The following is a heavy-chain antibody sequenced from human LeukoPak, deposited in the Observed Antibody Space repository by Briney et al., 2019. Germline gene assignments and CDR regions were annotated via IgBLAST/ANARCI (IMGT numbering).Heavy chain of an antibody. CDR2: ISGSGGST. V-gene: IGHV3-23*01. J-gene: IGHJ4*02. CDR3: AKDQIIVLMVYAEYFDY. D-gene: IGHD2-8*01. Sequence: GGSLRLSCAASGFTFSSYAMSWVRQAPGKGLEWVSAISGSGGSTYYADSVKGRFTISRDNSKNTLYLQMNSLRAEDTAVYYCAKDQIIVLMVYAEYFDYWGQGTLVTVSS. CDR1: GFTFSSYA.